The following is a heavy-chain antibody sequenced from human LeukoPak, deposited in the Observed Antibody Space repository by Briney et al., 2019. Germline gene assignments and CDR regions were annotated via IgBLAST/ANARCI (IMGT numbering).Heavy chain of an antibody. CDR2: IYSGGST. Sequence: PGGSLRLSCAASGFTVSSNYMSWVRQAPGKGLEWVSVIYSGGSTYYADSVKGRFTISRDNSKNTLYLQMNSLRAEDTAVCYCARDRKGEFDYWGQGTLVTVSS. CDR3: ARDRKGEFDY. D-gene: IGHD3-10*01. V-gene: IGHV3-53*01. J-gene: IGHJ4*02. CDR1: GFTVSSNY.